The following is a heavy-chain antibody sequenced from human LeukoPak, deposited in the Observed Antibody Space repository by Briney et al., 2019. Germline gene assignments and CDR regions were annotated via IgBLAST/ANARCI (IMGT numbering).Heavy chain of an antibody. Sequence: GASVKVSCEASGYTFSTYGITWVRQAPGQGPEWMGWISVQNGNTNYAQKFQGRVTMTTDTSTSTAYMEMRSLRSDDTAVYYCGRDHRAQYYNSRGYVDYWGQGTLVTVSS. CDR2: ISVQNGNT. CDR3: GRDHRAQYYNSRGYVDY. V-gene: IGHV1-18*01. D-gene: IGHD3-22*01. CDR1: GYTFSTYG. J-gene: IGHJ4*02.